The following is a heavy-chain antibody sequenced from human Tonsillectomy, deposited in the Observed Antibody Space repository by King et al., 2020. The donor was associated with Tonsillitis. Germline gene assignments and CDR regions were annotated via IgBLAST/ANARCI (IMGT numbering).Heavy chain of an antibody. Sequence: DVPLVESGGALVQPGGSLRLSCSASGFTFSNYNMNWVRQAPGKGLEWISYINADTTATYYADSVKGRFTISRDNAKGSLSLQMDSLRAEDTAVYYCARADSGYSSTWSFWGRGTLVTVSS. D-gene: IGHD2-2*01. CDR1: GFTFSNYN. J-gene: IGHJ4*02. CDR2: INADTTAT. V-gene: IGHV3-48*01. CDR3: ARADSGYSSTWSF.